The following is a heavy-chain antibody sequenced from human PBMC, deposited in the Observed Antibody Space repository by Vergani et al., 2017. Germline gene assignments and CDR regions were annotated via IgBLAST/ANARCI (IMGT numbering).Heavy chain of an antibody. CDR2: INNYGHT. D-gene: IGHD3-10*01. CDR3: AVRQRVKLVGGEIVTKRTFDY. J-gene: IGHJ4*02. CDR1: GESFSSFY. V-gene: IGHV4-34*02. Sequence: QVQLQQWGAGVVKPSGTLSLTCAVFGESFSSFYWSWIRQPPGKGLEWIGEINNYGHTNYNPSLESRVTVSRDTAKNQFSLNLMSVTAADTAMYYFAVRQRVKLVGGEIVTKRTFDYWSQGSLVTVSS.